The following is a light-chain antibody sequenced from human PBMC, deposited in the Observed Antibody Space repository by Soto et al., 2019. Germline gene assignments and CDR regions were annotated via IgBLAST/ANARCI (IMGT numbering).Light chain of an antibody. Sequence: IQFTQSPSSLSASVLDRITITCRPSQSIASFLNWYQQKPGKAPRLLIYSATNLYSGVPSRFSGSGSGTDFTLTITSLQPEDFATYYCQQSYGTPITFGQGTRLEI. CDR3: QQSYGTPIT. V-gene: IGKV1-39*01. CDR1: QSIASF. J-gene: IGKJ5*01. CDR2: SAT.